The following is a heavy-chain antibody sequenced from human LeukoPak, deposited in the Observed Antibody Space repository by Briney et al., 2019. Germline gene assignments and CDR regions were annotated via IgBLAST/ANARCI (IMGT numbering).Heavy chain of an antibody. V-gene: IGHV4-59*08. Sequence: SETLSLTCTVSGDSISSYFWSWIRQPPGKGLEWIGYIHSSGSTNYNPSLKSRVTISVDTSKNQFSLRLNSVTAADTAVYYCARHYCSAANCPGIDYWGQGTLVTVSS. D-gene: IGHD2-15*01. CDR2: IHSSGST. CDR3: ARHYCSAANCPGIDY. CDR1: GDSISSYF. J-gene: IGHJ4*02.